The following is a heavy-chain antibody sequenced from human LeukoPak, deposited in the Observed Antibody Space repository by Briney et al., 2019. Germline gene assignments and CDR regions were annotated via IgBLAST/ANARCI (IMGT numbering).Heavy chain of an antibody. D-gene: IGHD1-1*01. J-gene: IGHJ4*02. CDR3: AKVEWKPFNFDY. CDR2: ISRSGDST. Sequence: GGSLRLSCAASGFTFSSYGMTWVRQAPGKGLEWVSSISRSGDSTYYADAVKGRFTISRDNSKNTLYLQMNSLRAEDTAVYYCAKVEWKPFNFDYWGQGTLVTVSS. CDR1: GFTFSSYG. V-gene: IGHV3-23*01.